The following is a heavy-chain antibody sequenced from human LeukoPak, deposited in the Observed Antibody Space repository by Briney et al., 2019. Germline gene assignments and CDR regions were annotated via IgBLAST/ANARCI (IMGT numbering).Heavy chain of an antibody. V-gene: IGHV1-18*01. CDR3: ASSGAVGATTADAFDI. CDR2: ISAYNGNT. D-gene: IGHD1-26*01. CDR1: GYTFTSYG. Sequence: ASVKVSCKASGYTFTSYGISWVRQAPGQGLEWMGWISAYNGNTNYAQKLQGRVTMTTDTSPSTAYMELRSLRSDDTAVYYCASSGAVGATTADAFDIWGQGTMVTVSS. J-gene: IGHJ3*02.